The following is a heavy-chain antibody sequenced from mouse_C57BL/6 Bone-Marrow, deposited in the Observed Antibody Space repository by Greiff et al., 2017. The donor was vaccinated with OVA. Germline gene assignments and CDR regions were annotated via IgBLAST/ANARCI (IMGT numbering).Heavy chain of an antibody. V-gene: IGHV1-76*01. CDR2: IYPGSGNT. CDR1: GYTFTDYY. J-gene: IGHJ1*03. CDR3: ARRLLRYFDV. D-gene: IGHD2-3*01. Sequence: QVQLKESGAELVRPGASVKLSCKASGYTFTDYYINWVKQRPGQGLEWIARIYPGSGNTYYNEKFKGKATLTAEKSSSTAYMQLSSLTSEDSAVYFCARRLLRYFDVWGTGTTVTVSS.